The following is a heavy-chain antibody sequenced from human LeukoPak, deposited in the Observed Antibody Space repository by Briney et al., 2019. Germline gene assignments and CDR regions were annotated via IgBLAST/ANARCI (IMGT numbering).Heavy chain of an antibody. V-gene: IGHV3-23*01. CDR1: GFTFSRYA. CDR3: AKGPRGSSWYQSPDYNGMDV. D-gene: IGHD6-13*01. J-gene: IGHJ6*02. Sequence: GGSLRLSCAASGFTFSRYAMSWVCQAPGKGLEWVSALGVSVSGYGGSTYYADSVKGRSTISRDNSKNTLYLQMNSLRAEDTAVYYCAKGPRGSSWYQSPDYNGMDVWGQGTTVTVSS. CDR2: LGVSVSGYGGST.